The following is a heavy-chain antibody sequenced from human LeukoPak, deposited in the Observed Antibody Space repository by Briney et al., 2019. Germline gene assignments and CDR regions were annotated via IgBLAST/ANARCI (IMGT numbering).Heavy chain of an antibody. CDR1: GGSISRDS. V-gene: IGHV4-4*07. CDR2: ISTSGST. Sequence: SETLSLTCTVSGGSISRDSWSWIRQPAGKGLEWIGHISTSGSTNYNPSLKSGVTMSVATSKNQFSLNLSSVTAVDTAVYYCARSQGGNYRYWYFDLWGRGTLVTVSS. D-gene: IGHD1-26*01. CDR3: ARSQGGNYRYWYFDL. J-gene: IGHJ2*01.